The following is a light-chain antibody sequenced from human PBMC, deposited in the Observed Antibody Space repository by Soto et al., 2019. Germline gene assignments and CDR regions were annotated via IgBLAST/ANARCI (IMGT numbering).Light chain of an antibody. J-gene: IGKJ4*01. CDR3: QQYDNWPLT. CDR2: GAS. Sequence: EVVMTQSPATLSVSPGEGATLYCRASQSIRSNLAWYQKKPGQSHRLLIYGASTRATAVPARFSGSGSGTEFTLTISSLQSEDFAFYYCQQYDNWPLTFGGGTQVEIK. CDR1: QSIRSN. V-gene: IGKV3-15*01.